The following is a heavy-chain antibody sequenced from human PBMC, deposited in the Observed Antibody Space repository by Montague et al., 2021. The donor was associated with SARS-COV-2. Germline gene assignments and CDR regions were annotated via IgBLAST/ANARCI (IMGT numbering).Heavy chain of an antibody. V-gene: IGHV4-39*07. J-gene: IGHJ4*02. CDR3: ARDVRYYDFWSGRAQTSPDY. D-gene: IGHD3-3*01. Sequence: SETLSLTCTVSGGSISSSSYYWGWIRQPPGKGLEWIGSIYYSGSTYYXXXLKSRITISVDTSKNQFSLKLSSVTAADTAVYYCARDVRYYDFWSGRAQTSPDYWGQGTLVTVSS. CDR1: GGSISSSSYY. CDR2: IYYSGST.